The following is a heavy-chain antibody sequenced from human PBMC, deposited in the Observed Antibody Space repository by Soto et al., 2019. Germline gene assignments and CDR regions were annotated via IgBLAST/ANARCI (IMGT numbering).Heavy chain of an antibody. CDR3: VGQRTTVPTQAYFDY. CDR2: VYYRGRS. V-gene: IGHV4-39*01. Sequence: SETLSLTCTVSGGSVTNSSYYWGWIRQSPGKGLEWIGSVYYRGRSYSKSSVKSRVTISVDTSKNRFSLSLNSVTASATAVYFCVGQRTTVPTQAYFDYWGPGALVTVSS. D-gene: IGHD4-17*01. CDR1: GGSVTNSSYY. J-gene: IGHJ4*02.